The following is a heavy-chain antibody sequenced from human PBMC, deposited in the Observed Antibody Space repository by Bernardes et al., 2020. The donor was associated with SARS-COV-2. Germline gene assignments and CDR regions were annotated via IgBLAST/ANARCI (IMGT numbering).Heavy chain of an antibody. V-gene: IGHV1-69*13. CDR3: ARDLRYSSSWYGYDFDY. Sequence: SVKVSCKASGGTFSSYAISWVRQAPGQGLEWMGGIIPIFGTANYAQKFQGRVTITADESTSTAYMELSSLRSEDTAVYYCARDLRYSSSWYGYDFDYWGQGTLVTVSS. CDR2: IIPIFGTA. J-gene: IGHJ4*02. CDR1: GGTFSSYA. D-gene: IGHD6-13*01.